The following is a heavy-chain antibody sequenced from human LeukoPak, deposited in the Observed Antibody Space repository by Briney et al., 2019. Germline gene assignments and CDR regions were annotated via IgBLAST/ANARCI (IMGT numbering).Heavy chain of an antibody. Sequence: GGSLRLSCAVSGFTFSSYWMTWVRQAPGKGLEWVANIKQDGSDTYSVDAVKGRFTISRDNAKNSLYLQMNSLRVEDTAFYYCAKDNRRHYTSGPNPDSLHWGQGALVTVSS. J-gene: IGHJ4*02. D-gene: IGHD6-19*01. CDR3: AKDNRRHYTSGPNPDSLH. V-gene: IGHV3-7*03. CDR1: GFTFSSYW. CDR2: IKQDGSDT.